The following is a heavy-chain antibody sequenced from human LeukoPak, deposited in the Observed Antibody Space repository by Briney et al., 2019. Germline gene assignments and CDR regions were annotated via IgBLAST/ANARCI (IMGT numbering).Heavy chain of an antibody. Sequence: PGGSLRLSCAASGFTFSSYGMHWVRQAPGKGLEWVAVISYDGSNKYYADSVKGRFTISRDNSKNTLYLQMNSLGAEDTAVYYCAKDGVSIATRALRYYYYMDVWGKGTTVTVSS. CDR1: GFTFSSYG. CDR2: ISYDGSNK. CDR3: AKDGVSIATRALRYYYYMDV. D-gene: IGHD6-6*01. J-gene: IGHJ6*03. V-gene: IGHV3-30*18.